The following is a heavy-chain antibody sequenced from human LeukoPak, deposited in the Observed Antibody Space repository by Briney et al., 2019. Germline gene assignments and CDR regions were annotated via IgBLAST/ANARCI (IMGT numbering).Heavy chain of an antibody. J-gene: IGHJ4*02. Sequence: PSETVSLTCTVSVVSVTSYYWSWIRQPPGKGLEWIGYISYSGSANYNPSLKSRVTISVDTSKKQFSLKLSSVTAADTAVYYCARHPDYGGNFDSWGQGTLVTVSS. CDR1: VVSVTSYY. D-gene: IGHD4-23*01. CDR2: ISYSGSA. CDR3: ARHPDYGGNFDS. V-gene: IGHV4-59*08.